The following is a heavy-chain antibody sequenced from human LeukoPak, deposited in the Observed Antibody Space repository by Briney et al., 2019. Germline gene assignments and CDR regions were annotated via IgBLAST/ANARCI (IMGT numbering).Heavy chain of an antibody. Sequence: GASVKVSCKASGYTFTSYYMHWVRQAPGQGLEWMGIINPSGGSTSYAQKFQGRVTMTRDTSISTAYMELSRLRSDDTAVYYCARDSSGSYAFDIWGQGTMVTVSS. CDR2: INPSGGST. D-gene: IGHD6-19*01. CDR1: GYTFTSYY. J-gene: IGHJ3*02. V-gene: IGHV1-46*01. CDR3: ARDSSGSYAFDI.